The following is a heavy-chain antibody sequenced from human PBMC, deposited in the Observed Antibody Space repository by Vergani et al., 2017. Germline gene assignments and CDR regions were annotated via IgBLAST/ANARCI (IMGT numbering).Heavy chain of an antibody. V-gene: IGHV5-51*01. CDR3: ARGSIAARPSYYYYGMDV. CDR1: GYSFTSYW. Sequence: EVQLVQSGAEVKKPGESLKISCKGSGYSFTSYWIGWVRQMPGKGLEWMGIIYPGDSDTRYSPSFQGEVTISADKSICTAYLQWSSLKASDTAMYYCARGSIAARPSYYYYGMDVWGQGTTVTVSS. D-gene: IGHD6-6*01. J-gene: IGHJ6*02. CDR2: IYPGDSDT.